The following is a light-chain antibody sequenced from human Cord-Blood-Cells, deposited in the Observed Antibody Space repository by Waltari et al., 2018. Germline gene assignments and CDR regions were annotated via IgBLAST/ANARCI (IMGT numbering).Light chain of an antibody. CDR2: KDS. V-gene: IGLV3-25*03. Sequence: SYELTQPPSVSVSPGQTARIPCSGAALPKHYASWYQQKPGQAPVLVIYKDSERPSGIPERFSGSSSGTTVTLTISGVQAEDEADYYCQSADSSGTYWVFGGGTKLTVL. CDR3: QSADSSGTYWV. J-gene: IGLJ3*02. CDR1: ALPKHY.